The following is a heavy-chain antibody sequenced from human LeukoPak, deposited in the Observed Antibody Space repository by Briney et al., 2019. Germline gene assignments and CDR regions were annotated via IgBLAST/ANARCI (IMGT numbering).Heavy chain of an antibody. CDR1: GGSISSSSYY. Sequence: SETLSLTCTVSGGSISSSSYYWGWIRQPPGKGLEWIGSIYYSGSTYYNPSLKSRVTISVDTSKNQFSLKLSSVTAADTAVYYCASLSIPAFDYWGEGTRVTVSS. V-gene: IGHV4-39*01. CDR2: IYYSGST. D-gene: IGHD2-2*01. CDR3: ASLSIPAFDY. J-gene: IGHJ4*02.